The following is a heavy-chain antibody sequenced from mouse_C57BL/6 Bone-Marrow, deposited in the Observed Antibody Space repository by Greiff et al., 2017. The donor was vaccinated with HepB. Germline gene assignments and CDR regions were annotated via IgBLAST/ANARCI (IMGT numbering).Heavy chain of an antibody. CDR3: ARKSVYYYGSFYAMDY. Sequence: VQLQQSGAELVRPGTSVKMSCKASGYTFTNYWIGWAKQRPGHGLEWIGDIYPGGGYTNYNEKFKGKATLTADKSSSTAYMQFSSLTSEDSAVYFCARKSVYYYGSFYAMDYWGQGTSVTVSS. D-gene: IGHD1-1*01. V-gene: IGHV1-63*01. CDR2: IYPGGGYT. J-gene: IGHJ4*01. CDR1: GYTFTNYW.